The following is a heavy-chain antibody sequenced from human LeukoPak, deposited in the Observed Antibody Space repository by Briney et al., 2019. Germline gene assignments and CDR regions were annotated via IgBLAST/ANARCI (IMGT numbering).Heavy chain of an antibody. CDR3: ARESGSMRWFDP. Sequence: SETLSLTCTVSGGSISGYYWSWIRQPAGRGLEWIGRMSTSGNSNYIPSLVSRVTMSVDTSKNQFSLNLSSVTAADTAVYYCARESGSMRWFDPWGQGTLVTVSS. CDR2: MSTSGNS. V-gene: IGHV4-4*07. CDR1: GGSISGYY. J-gene: IGHJ5*02. D-gene: IGHD6-25*01.